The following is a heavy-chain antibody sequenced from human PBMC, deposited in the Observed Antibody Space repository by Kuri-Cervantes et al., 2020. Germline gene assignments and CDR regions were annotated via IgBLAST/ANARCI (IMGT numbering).Heavy chain of an antibody. CDR1: GFTFSSYS. CDR3: ARVFGYSDAFDI. J-gene: IGHJ3*02. D-gene: IGHD5-18*01. CDR2: IYSGGST. V-gene: IGHV3-53*01. Sequence: GGSLRLSCAASGFTFSSYSMNRVRQAPGKGLEWVSVIYSGGSTYYADSVKGRFTISRDNSKNTLYLQMNSLRAEDTAVYYCARVFGYSDAFDIWGQGTMVTVSS.